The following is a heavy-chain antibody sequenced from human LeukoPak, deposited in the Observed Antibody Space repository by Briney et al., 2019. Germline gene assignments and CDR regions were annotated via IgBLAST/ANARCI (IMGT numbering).Heavy chain of an antibody. CDR3: AKAQSNYDFWSGGDY. CDR1: GFTFSSYA. CDR2: IRYDGSNK. J-gene: IGHJ4*02. V-gene: IGHV3-30*02. D-gene: IGHD3-3*01. Sequence: QPGGSLRLSCAASGFTFSSYAMSWVRQAPGKGLEWVAFIRYDGSNKYYADSVKGRFTLSRDNSKNTLYLQMNSLRTEDTAVYYCAKAQSNYDFWSGGDYWGQGTLVTVSS.